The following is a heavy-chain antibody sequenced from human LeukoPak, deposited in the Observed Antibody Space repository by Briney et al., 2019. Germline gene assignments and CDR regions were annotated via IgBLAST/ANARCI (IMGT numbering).Heavy chain of an antibody. J-gene: IGHJ5*02. V-gene: IGHV1-46*03. CDR3: ARERDWSGRYNWFDP. D-gene: IGHD3-3*01. CDR2: INPSGGST. Sequence: GASVKVSCKASGYTFTSYYMHWMRQAPGQGLEWMGIINPSGGSTSYAQKFQGRVTMTRDTSTSTVYMELSSLRSEDAAVYYCARERDWSGRYNWFDPWGQGTLVTVCS. CDR1: GYTFTSYY.